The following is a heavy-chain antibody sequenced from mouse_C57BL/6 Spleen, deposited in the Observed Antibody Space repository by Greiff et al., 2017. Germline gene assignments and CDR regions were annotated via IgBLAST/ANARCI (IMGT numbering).Heavy chain of an antibody. Sequence: VQLQQPGAELVMPGASVKLSCKASGYTFTSYWMHWVKQRPGQGLEWIGEIDPSDSYTNYNQKFKGKSTLTVDKSSSTAYMQLSSLTSEDSAVYYCARRKIYYDYLDYWGKGTTLTVSS. CDR2: IDPSDSYT. D-gene: IGHD2-4*01. J-gene: IGHJ2*01. CDR3: ARRKIYYDYLDY. CDR1: GYTFTSYW. V-gene: IGHV1-69*01.